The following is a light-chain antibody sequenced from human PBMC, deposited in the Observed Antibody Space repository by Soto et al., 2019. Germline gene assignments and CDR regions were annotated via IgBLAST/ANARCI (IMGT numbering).Light chain of an antibody. V-gene: IGKV3-15*01. Sequence: EAVLTQSPATLSVSPGERATLSCRASQSVATNVAWYQQRPGQAPRLLIYGASKRAIGLPARFSGSGSGTEFTLTITSLQSEDFAVYYCQQYNNCPQTFGQGTKVEI. CDR1: QSVATN. J-gene: IGKJ1*01. CDR2: GAS. CDR3: QQYNNCPQT.